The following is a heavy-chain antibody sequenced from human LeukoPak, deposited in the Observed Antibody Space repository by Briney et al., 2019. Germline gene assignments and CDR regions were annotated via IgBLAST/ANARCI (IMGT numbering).Heavy chain of an antibody. D-gene: IGHD4-17*01. CDR3: AKGPSYGDLDH. V-gene: IGHV3-23*01. CDR1: GFTFSSSA. Sequence: PGGSLRLSCATSGFTFSSSAMSWVRQAPGKGLEWVSTISGSGFNTYYPDSVKGRVTISRDNSKNTLYLQMNSLRAEDTAVYYCAKGPSYGDLDHWGQGTLVTVSS. J-gene: IGHJ4*02. CDR2: ISGSGFNT.